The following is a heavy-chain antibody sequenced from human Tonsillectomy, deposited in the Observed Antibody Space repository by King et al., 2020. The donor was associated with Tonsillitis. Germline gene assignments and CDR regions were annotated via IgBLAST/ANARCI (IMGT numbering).Heavy chain of an antibody. J-gene: IGHJ6*03. Sequence: VQLQESGPGLVKPSETLSLTCTVSGGSISNYYWSWIRQPPGKGLEWIGYIYYSGSTYYNSSLKSRVTISVDTSKNQFSLKLNSVTAADTAVYYCARSPLETHYYFYYMDVWGKGTTVTVSS. CDR1: GGSISNYY. CDR2: IYYSGST. D-gene: IGHD3-3*01. CDR3: ARSPLETHYYFYYMDV. V-gene: IGHV4-59*01.